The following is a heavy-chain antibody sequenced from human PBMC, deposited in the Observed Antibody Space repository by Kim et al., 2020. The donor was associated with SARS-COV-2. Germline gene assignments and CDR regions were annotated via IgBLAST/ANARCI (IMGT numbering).Heavy chain of an antibody. D-gene: IGHD1-1*01. Sequence: GGSPRLSCAASGFIFSRNAMSWVRQAPGKGLEWVSSIDSGGGTYYTDSVKGRFTISRDISKNTLSLQMNSLRAEDTAVYYCAKQNDGPYDYWGQGTLVTVSS. CDR2: IDSGGGT. CDR3: AKQNDGPYDY. CDR1: GFIFSRNA. J-gene: IGHJ4*02. V-gene: IGHV3-23*01.